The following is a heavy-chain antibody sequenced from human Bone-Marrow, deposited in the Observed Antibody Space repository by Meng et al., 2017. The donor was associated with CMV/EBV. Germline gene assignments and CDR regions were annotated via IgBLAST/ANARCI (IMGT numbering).Heavy chain of an antibody. CDR1: GYTLTELS. CDR2: FDPEDGET. Sequence: ASVKVSCKVSGYTLTELSMHWVRQAPGKGLEWMGGFDPEDGETIYAQKFQGRVTMTEDTSTDTAYMELSSLRSEDTAVYYCATGTSWSSRGYNPSYYYYYGMDVWGQGTTVT. CDR3: ATGTSWSSRGYNPSYYYYYGMDV. D-gene: IGHD5-24*01. V-gene: IGHV1-24*01. J-gene: IGHJ6*02.